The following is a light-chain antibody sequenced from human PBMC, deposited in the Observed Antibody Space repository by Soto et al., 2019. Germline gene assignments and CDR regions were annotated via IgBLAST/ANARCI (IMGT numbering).Light chain of an antibody. CDR3: RQYNSYS. CDR1: QTISTY. Sequence: DIQMTQSPSPLSASVGDRVTITCRASQTISTYLNWYQQKPGKAPKLLIYGASSLQSGVPSRFSGSGSGTEFTLTISSLQPDDFATYYCRQYNSYSFGQGTKVDIK. J-gene: IGKJ1*01. CDR2: GAS. V-gene: IGKV1-5*01.